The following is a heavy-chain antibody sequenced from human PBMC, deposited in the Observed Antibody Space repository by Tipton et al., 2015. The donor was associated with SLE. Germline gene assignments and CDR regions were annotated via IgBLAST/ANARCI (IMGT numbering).Heavy chain of an antibody. CDR2: ISSSSTYI. V-gene: IGHV3-21*01. D-gene: IGHD6-19*01. CDR1: GFIFSSHN. CDR3: ARDSLVAVAGHDSFDI. Sequence: GSLRLSCAASGFIFSSHNINWVHQAPGEGLEWVSSISSSSTYIYYADSVKGRFSISRDNVRASLYLQMNNLRAEDTAVYYCARDSLVAVAGHDSFDIWGQGIMVTVSS. J-gene: IGHJ3*02.